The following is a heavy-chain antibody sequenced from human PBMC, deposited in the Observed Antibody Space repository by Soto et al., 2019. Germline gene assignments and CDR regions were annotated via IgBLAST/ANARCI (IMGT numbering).Heavy chain of an antibody. J-gene: IGHJ4*02. CDR1: GFTLSSYG. CDR3: ARGNLKYGYFDY. D-gene: IGHD1-7*01. Sequence: QVQLVESGGGVVQPGRSLRLSCAASGFTLSSYGMHWVRQAPGKGLEWVAVTWHDGGNKYYEDSVKGRFTISRDNSKNTLYLQMNSLRAADTAVYCCARGNLKYGYFDYWGQGTLVTVSS. V-gene: IGHV3-33*01. CDR2: TWHDGGNK.